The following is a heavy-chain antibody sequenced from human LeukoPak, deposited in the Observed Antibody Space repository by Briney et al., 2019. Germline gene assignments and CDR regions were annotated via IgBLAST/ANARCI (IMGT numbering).Heavy chain of an antibody. Sequence: ASVNVSCKASGYTFTGYYMHWVRQAPGQGLEWMGWINPNSGGTNYAQNFQGRVTMTRDTSISTAYMEVSRLRSDDTAVYYCAREDSSGYDYWGQGTLATVSS. CDR1: GYTFTGYY. D-gene: IGHD3-22*01. CDR3: AREDSSGYDY. V-gene: IGHV1-2*02. J-gene: IGHJ4*02. CDR2: INPNSGGT.